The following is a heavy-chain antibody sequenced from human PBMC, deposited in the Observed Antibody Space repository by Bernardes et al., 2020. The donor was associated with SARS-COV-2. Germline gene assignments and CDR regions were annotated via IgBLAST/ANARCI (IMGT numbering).Heavy chain of an antibody. CDR1: GDSINTGSYF. CDR2: IFHSGRT. V-gene: IGHV4-30-4*01. J-gene: IGHJ3*02. Sequence: LSLTCTVTGDSINTGSYFWSWIRQPPGKGLEWIGYIFHSGRTFNNPSLERRLNISIDLSRNQFSLNLASVTAADMAVYYCATYGAKGAFDIWGQGTMVTVSS. CDR3: ATYGAKGAFDI. D-gene: IGHD4-17*01.